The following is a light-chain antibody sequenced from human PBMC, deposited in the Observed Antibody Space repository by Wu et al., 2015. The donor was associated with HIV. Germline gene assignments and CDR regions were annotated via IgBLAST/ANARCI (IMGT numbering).Light chain of an antibody. V-gene: IGKV3-11*01. J-gene: IGKJ5*01. CDR1: QSLTYS. Sequence: EIVLAQSPVTLSLSPGARATLSCRASQSLTYSLAWYQQKPGQALRLLIHDVSTRAPGIPARFSGGGSGTDFTLTISSLEPEDFAIYYCQQSSNWPLTFGQGTRLEI. CDR3: QQSSNWPLT. CDR2: DVS.